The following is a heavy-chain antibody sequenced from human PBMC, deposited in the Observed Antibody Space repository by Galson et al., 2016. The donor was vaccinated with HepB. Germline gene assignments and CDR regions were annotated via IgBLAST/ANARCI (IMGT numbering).Heavy chain of an antibody. V-gene: IGHV3-64D*06. CDR2: ISITGGTT. Sequence: SLRLSCAASQFTFSSHAMHWVRQAPGKGLEYVSGISITGGTTSYADSVKGRFTISRDNSKNMLYLQMSSLRADDAALYYCVKDPGGSGAYWGQGTLVTVSS. D-gene: IGHD2-15*01. CDR3: VKDPGGSGAY. CDR1: QFTFSSHA. J-gene: IGHJ4*02.